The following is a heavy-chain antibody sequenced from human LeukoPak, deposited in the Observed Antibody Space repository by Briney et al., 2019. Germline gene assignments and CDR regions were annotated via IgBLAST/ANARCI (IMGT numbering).Heavy chain of an antibody. Sequence: PGGSLRLSCAASGFTFSSYTMTWVRQAPGKGLEWVSSISSSSSSIYYADSMKGRFTISRDNAKNSLYLQMNSLRAEDTAVYYCAREITIFGVVTRIYYYGMDVWGQGTTVTVSS. CDR3: AREITIFGVVTRIYYYGMDV. J-gene: IGHJ6*02. V-gene: IGHV3-21*01. CDR1: GFTFSSYT. D-gene: IGHD3-3*01. CDR2: ISSSSSSI.